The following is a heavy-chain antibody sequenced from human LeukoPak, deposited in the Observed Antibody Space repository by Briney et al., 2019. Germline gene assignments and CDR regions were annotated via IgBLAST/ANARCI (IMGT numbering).Heavy chain of an antibody. CDR2: IYYSGST. V-gene: IGHV4-39*07. Sequence: SETLSLTCTVSGGSISSSSYYWGWIRQPPGKGLECIGSIYYSGSTYYNPSLKSRVTISIDTSKNQFSLKLSSVTAADTAVYYCARDSPSGVDYWGQGTLVIVSS. CDR3: ARDSPSGVDY. CDR1: GGSISSSSYY. D-gene: IGHD2-15*01. J-gene: IGHJ4*02.